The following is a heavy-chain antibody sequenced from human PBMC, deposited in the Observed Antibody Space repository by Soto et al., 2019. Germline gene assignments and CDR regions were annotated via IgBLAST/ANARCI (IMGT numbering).Heavy chain of an antibody. CDR3: AKTRGAMIYAISVYGMDV. Sequence: EVQLLESGGGFIHPGGSLRLSCAASGFSFSSFAMNWVRQAPGKGLEWVSIISGSADSTFYADAVKGRVTISRDNSKSTLYLQINSLRAEDTAVYYCAKTRGAMIYAISVYGMDVWGQGTTVTVSS. J-gene: IGHJ6*02. CDR1: GFSFSSFA. D-gene: IGHD2-8*01. CDR2: ISGSADST. V-gene: IGHV3-23*01.